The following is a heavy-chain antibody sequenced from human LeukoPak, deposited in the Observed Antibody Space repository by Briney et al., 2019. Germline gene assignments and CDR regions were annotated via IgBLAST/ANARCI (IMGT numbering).Heavy chain of an antibody. CDR1: GGSIDSTNW. V-gene: IGHV4/OR15-8*01. J-gene: IGHJ4*02. D-gene: IGHD3-16*02. CDR3: ARSHDHLWGNYPDY. Sequence: SETLSLTCDVSGGSIDSTNWWNWVCQPPGKGLEWIGEIHHDGRINYNPSLKSQVTLSVDKSKNQFSLRLNSVTAADTAMYYCARSHDHLWGNYPDYWGQGTLVTVSS. CDR2: IHHDGRI.